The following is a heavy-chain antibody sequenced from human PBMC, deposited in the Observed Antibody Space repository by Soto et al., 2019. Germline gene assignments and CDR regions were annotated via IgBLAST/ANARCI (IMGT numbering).Heavy chain of an antibody. CDR2: INHSGST. D-gene: IGHD6-13*01. V-gene: IGHV4-34*01. Sequence: PSETLSLTCAVYGGSFSGYYWIWIRQPPGKGLEWIGEINHSGSTNYNPSLKGRVTISVDTSKNQFSLKLSSVTAADTAVYYCARGRDSSSIFDPWGQGTLVTVSS. CDR1: GGSFSGYY. CDR3: ARGRDSSSIFDP. J-gene: IGHJ5*02.